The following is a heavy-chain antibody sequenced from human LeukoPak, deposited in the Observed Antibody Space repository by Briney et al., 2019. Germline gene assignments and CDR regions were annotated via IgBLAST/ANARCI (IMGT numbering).Heavy chain of an antibody. CDR3: AREIDSGSYWGGY. D-gene: IGHD1-26*01. CDR2: INPNSGGT. V-gene: IGHV1-2*02. CDR1: GYTFTGYY. J-gene: IGHJ4*02. Sequence: ASVKVSCKASGYTFTGYYMHWVRQAPGQGLEWMGWINPNSGGTNYAQKFQGRVTMTRDTSVSTAYMELSRLRSDDTAVYYCAREIDSGSYWGGYWGQGTLVTVSS.